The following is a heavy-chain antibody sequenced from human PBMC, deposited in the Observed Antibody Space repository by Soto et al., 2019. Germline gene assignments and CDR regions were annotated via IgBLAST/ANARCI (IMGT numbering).Heavy chain of an antibody. D-gene: IGHD6-13*01. V-gene: IGHV5-10-1*01. J-gene: IGHJ4*02. CDR2: IDPSDSDT. CDR3: ARGVGQQLITFDY. CDR1: GYSFTSHW. Sequence: GESLNISCKGSGYSFTSHWISWVRQMSGKGLEWMGRIDPSDSDTNYSPSFQGQVTISADKSISTAYLQWSSLRASDTAMYYCARGVGQQLITFDYWGQGTLVTVSS.